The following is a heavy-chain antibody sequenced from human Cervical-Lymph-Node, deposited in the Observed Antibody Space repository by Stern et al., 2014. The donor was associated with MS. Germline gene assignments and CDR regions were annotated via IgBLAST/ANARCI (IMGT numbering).Heavy chain of an antibody. CDR2: VKGKADGGRT. Sequence: EVKLVESGGGLVKPGGSLRLSCEASGFIFTDAWMSWVRLAPGKGMEWVAGVKGKADGGRTDYAVPVKCRFVSSRVDSKNLVSLYMRSLKSEDTGVYFCTTGDLSYYYDKTASDYWGQGTLVTVSS. D-gene: IGHD3-22*01. CDR3: TTGDLSYYYDKTASDY. V-gene: IGHV3-15*01. CDR1: GFIFTDAW. J-gene: IGHJ4*02.